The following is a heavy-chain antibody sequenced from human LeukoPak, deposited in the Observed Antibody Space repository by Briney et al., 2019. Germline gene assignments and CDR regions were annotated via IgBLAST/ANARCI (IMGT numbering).Heavy chain of an antibody. CDR2: IYYSGNSGST. D-gene: IGHD3/OR15-3a*01. J-gene: IGHJ4*02. CDR3: ARPGLKWYFDN. CDR1: GGSFSSTSYY. V-gene: IGHV4-39*01. Sequence: SETLSLTCTVSGGSFSSTSYYWAWIRQPPGKGLEWIGNIYYSGNSGSTYYNPSLQSRLTISVDTSKNQFYLKLISVTAADTAVYYCARPGLKWYFDNWGQGTLVTVSS.